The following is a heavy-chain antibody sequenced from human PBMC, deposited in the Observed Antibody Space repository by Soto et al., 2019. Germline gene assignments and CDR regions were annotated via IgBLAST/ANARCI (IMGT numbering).Heavy chain of an antibody. CDR2: ISAYNGNT. V-gene: IGHV1-18*01. D-gene: IGHD3-3*01. CDR3: ASKSDFWSGYWYFDL. Sequence: GASVKVPCKASGYTFTSYGISWVRRAPGQGLEWMGWISAYNGNTNYAQKLQGRVTMTTDTSTSTAYMELRSLRSDDTAVYYCASKSDFWSGYWYFDLWGRGTLDTVSS. CDR1: GYTFTSYG. J-gene: IGHJ2*01.